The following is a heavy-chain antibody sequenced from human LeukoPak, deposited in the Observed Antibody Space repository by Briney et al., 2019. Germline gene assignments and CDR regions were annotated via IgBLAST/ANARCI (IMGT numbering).Heavy chain of an antibody. Sequence: GGSLRLSCAASGFTFSSYSMNWVRQAPGKGLEWVSSISSSSSYIYYADSVRGRFTISRDNAENSLYLQMNNLRDEDTAVYYCARDPYSGDYGPYYYYYMDVWGKGTTVTVSS. D-gene: IGHD5-12*01. CDR1: GFTFSSYS. CDR2: ISSSSSYI. J-gene: IGHJ6*03. CDR3: ARDPYSGDYGPYYYYYMDV. V-gene: IGHV3-21*01.